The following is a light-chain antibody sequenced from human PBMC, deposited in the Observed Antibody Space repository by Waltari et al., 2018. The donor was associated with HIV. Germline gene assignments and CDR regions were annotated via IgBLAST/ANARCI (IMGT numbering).Light chain of an antibody. CDR1: SGHSNYD. V-gene: IGLV4-69*01. Sequence: QLVLTQSPSASASLGASVKFTCTLSSGHSNYDIAWHQQQPEKGPRYLMKLNSDGSHSKGDGITDRFSGSSSGAERYLTISSLQSEDEADYYCQTWDTGIRVFGGGTKLTVL. CDR2: LNSDGSH. CDR3: QTWDTGIRV. J-gene: IGLJ3*02.